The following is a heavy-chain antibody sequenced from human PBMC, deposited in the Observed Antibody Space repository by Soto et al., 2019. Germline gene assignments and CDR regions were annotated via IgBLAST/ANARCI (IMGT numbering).Heavy chain of an antibody. CDR3: ARLLWFGSLLSYFES. V-gene: IGHV4-39*01. D-gene: IGHD3-10*01. J-gene: IGHJ4*02. Sequence: ASETLSLTCNVSGGSTTDRTYSWAWIRQSPGKGLEWIVTMYYSGSTFPNPSLKSRVSISVDASKNEISLKLNSVTAADTAVYYCARLLWFGSLLSYFESWGQGTLVTVSS. CDR1: GGSTTDRTYS. CDR2: MYYSGST.